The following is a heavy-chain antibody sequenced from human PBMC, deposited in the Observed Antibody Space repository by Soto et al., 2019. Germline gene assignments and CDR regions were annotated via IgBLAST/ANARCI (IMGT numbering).Heavy chain of an antibody. V-gene: IGHV3-66*01. Sequence: EVQLVESGGGLVQPGGSLRLSCAASGFTVSSKYMSWVRQAPGKGLEWVSVVYSGGSTNNADSVKGRFNIYRDHCKNTLCLQMESLRAEDTAVYYCGGGGSYTCALFYWGQGTLVTVSS. CDR2: VYSGGST. CDR1: GFTVSSKY. CDR3: GGGGSYTCALFY. D-gene: IGHD3-16*01. J-gene: IGHJ4*02.